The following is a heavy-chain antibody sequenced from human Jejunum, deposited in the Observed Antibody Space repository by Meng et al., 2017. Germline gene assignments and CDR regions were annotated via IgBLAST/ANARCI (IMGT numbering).Heavy chain of an antibody. J-gene: IGHJ5*02. V-gene: IGHV3-74*03. D-gene: IGHD6-13*01. CDR2: IKSDGTI. Sequence: QLGGAGGDLAEPGGSLRLSCAASGFTFSSSWMYWVRQAPGKGLVWVSRIKSDGTITYADSVKGRFTMSRDNAKNTVFLQMNSLRADDTAMYYCAKSGYSTSRFDPWGQGTLVTVSS. CDR3: AKSGYSTSRFDP. CDR1: GFTFSSSW.